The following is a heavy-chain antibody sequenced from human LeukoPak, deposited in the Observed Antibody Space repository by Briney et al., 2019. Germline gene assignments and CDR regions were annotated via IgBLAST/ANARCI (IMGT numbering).Heavy chain of an antibody. J-gene: IGHJ3*02. D-gene: IGHD4-23*01. Sequence: SETLSLTCTVSGGSINNYYWNWIRQPPGKGLEWIAYIYYSGSTNYNPSLKSRVTISVDTSKNQFSLKLSSVAAADTAVYYCARDFRDYGGNSRAFDIWGQGTMVTVSS. CDR3: ARDFRDYGGNSRAFDI. V-gene: IGHV4-59*01. CDR1: GGSINNYY. CDR2: IYYSGST.